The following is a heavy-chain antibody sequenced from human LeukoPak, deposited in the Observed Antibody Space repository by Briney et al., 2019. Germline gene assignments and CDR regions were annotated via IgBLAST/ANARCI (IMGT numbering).Heavy chain of an antibody. Sequence: GGSLGLSCAASEFTFSSYAMSWVRQAPGKGLEWVSGISYSGGSTYYADSVKGRFTISRDNSKNTLYLQMNSLRAEDTAVYYCAKDQRSIAVAGYFDYWGQGTLVIVSS. CDR2: ISYSGGST. D-gene: IGHD6-19*01. J-gene: IGHJ4*02. V-gene: IGHV3-23*01. CDR3: AKDQRSIAVAGYFDY. CDR1: EFTFSSYA.